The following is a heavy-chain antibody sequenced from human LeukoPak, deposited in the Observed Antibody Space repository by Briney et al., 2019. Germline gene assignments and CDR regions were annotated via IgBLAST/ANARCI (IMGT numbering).Heavy chain of an antibody. CDR3: AKGPQPGI. CDR2: IRYDGSNK. Sequence: GGSLRLSCAASGFTFSSYGMHWVRQSPGKGLGWVAFIRYDGSNKYYADSVKGRFTISRDNSKNTLYLQMSSLRAEATAVYYCAKGPQPGIWGQGTMVTVSS. CDR1: GFTFSSYG. D-gene: IGHD1-14*01. J-gene: IGHJ3*02. V-gene: IGHV3-30*02.